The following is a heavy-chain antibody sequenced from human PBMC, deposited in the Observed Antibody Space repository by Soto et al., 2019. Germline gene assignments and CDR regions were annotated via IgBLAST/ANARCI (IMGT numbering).Heavy chain of an antibody. CDR1: GFTFSSYG. V-gene: IGHV3-30*18. D-gene: IGHD6-13*01. CDR2: ISYDGSNK. CDR3: AKVPGAAAGTGWFDP. J-gene: IGHJ5*02. Sequence: PGGSLRLSCAASGFTFSSYGMHWVRQAPGKGLEWVAVISYDGSNKYYADSVKGRFTISRDNSENTLYLQMNSLRAEDTAVYYCAKVPGAAAGTGWFDPWGQGTLVTVSS.